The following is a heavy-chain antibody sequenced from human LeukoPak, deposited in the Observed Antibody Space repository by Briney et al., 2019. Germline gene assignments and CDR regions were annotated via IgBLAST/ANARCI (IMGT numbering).Heavy chain of an antibody. CDR2: ITPSGGST. V-gene: IGHV1-46*01. CDR1: GYTFTNYY. CDR3: ARDLGRRCSGGRCYYYSHYMDV. J-gene: IGHJ6*03. D-gene: IGHD2-15*01. Sequence: ASVKVSCKASGYTFTNYYMHWVRQAPGQGLEWLGLITPSGGSTWYAQKFQGRVTMTRDMSTSTDYMELRSLRSDDTAVYYCARDLGRRCSGGRCYYYSHYMDVWGKGTTVTISS.